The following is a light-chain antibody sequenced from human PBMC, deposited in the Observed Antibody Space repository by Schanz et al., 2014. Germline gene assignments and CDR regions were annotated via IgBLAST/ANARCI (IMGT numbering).Light chain of an antibody. CDR3: QQYGSSPGT. CDR2: RAS. Sequence: EIVMTQSPGTLSVSPGEGATLSCRASQSVGSNLAWYQQKPGHTPRLLIYRASTRATGIPDRFSGSGSGTDFTLSIGRLEPEDFAVYYCQQYGSSPGTFGQGTKVEIK. V-gene: IGKV3-20*01. J-gene: IGKJ1*01. CDR1: QSVGSN.